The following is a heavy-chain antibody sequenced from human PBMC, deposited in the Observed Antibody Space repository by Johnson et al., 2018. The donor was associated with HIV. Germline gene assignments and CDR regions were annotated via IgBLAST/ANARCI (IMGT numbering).Heavy chain of an antibody. CDR1: GFTFEDHD. V-gene: IGHV3-20*04. D-gene: IGHD6-13*01. Sequence: VQLVESGGGVIRPGGSLKLSCAASGFTFEDHDMSWVRQVPGKGLEWVSGINWNGGSTGDADSVEGRFSISRDNAKKSLFLQMNSLRADDTAVYYCATDGPCSTSWYCTFDIWGQGTMVTVSS. CDR3: ATDGPCSTSWYCTFDI. J-gene: IGHJ3*02. CDR2: INWNGGST.